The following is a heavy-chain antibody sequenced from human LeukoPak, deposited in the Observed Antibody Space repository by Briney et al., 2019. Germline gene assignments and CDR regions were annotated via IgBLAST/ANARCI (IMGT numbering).Heavy chain of an antibody. CDR3: AKATYSSGWNLYFDF. J-gene: IGHJ4*02. V-gene: IGHV3-23*01. Sequence: GVSLRLSCAASGFTSSSHAMSWVRQAPGKGLGWVASNSGSGYSTYYADSVKGRFTISTDNSKNTVFLHMNSPRAEDTAVYYCAKATYSSGWNLYFDFWGQGTLVTVSS. CDR2: NSGSGYST. CDR1: GFTSSSHA. D-gene: IGHD6-25*01.